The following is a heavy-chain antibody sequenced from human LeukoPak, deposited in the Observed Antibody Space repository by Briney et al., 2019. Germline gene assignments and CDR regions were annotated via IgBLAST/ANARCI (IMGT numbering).Heavy chain of an antibody. CDR3: ARLEGTGYRGGWLDP. J-gene: IGHJ5*02. V-gene: IGHV1-2*02. CDR1: GYTFTSYY. CDR2: ITPNSGNT. Sequence: ASVKVSCKASGYTFTSYYIHWIRQAPGQGLEWMGWITPNSGNTNYAQKFQGRVTMTRDTSISTASLELRSLTSDDTAVYFCARLEGTGYRGGWLDPWGQGSLVTVSS. D-gene: IGHD3-9*01.